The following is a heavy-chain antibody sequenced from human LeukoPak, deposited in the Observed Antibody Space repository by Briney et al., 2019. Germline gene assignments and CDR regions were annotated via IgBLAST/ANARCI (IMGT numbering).Heavy chain of an antibody. CDR2: ISSSSSTI. D-gene: IGHD3-16*01. V-gene: IGHV3-48*01. Sequence: PGGSLRLSCAASGFTFSSYSMNWVRQAPGKGLEWVSYISSSSSTIYYADSVKGRFTISRDNAKNSLYLQMNSLRAEDTAVYYCARVAYSYYFDYWGQGTLVTVSS. J-gene: IGHJ4*02. CDR1: GFTFSSYS. CDR3: ARVAYSYYFDY.